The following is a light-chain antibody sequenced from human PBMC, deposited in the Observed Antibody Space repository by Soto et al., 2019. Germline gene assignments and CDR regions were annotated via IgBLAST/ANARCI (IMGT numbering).Light chain of an antibody. CDR1: QSLLNSYGETQ. J-gene: IGKJ1*01. CDR3: MQSIHLRT. CDR2: EGS. V-gene: IGKV2D-29*02. Sequence: DVVMTQTPLSLSVTPGQPASISCKSSQSLLNSYGETQLSWYLQKPGQSPQLLIYEGSNRFSGVPDRFIGSGSGTDFTLKISRVEAEDVGVYYCMQSIHLRTFGQGTKVEIK.